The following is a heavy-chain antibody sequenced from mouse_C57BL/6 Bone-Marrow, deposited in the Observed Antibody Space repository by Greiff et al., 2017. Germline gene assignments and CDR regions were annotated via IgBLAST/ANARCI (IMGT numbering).Heavy chain of an antibody. CDR1: GFSLTSYG. D-gene: IGHD2-4*01. Sequence: VQLQQSGPGLVQPSQSLSITCTVSGFSLTSYGVHWVRQSPGKGLEWLGVIWSGGSTDYNAAFISRLSISKDNSKSQVFFKMNSLQADDTAIYYCARGGYDYDFDDWGQGTTLTVSS. J-gene: IGHJ2*01. V-gene: IGHV2-2*01. CDR3: ARGGYDYDFDD. CDR2: IWSGGST.